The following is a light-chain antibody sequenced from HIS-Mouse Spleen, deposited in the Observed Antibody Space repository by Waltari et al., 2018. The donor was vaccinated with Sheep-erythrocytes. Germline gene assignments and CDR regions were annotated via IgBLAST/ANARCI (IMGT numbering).Light chain of an antibody. CDR2: EVS. Sequence: QSALTQPPSVSASPGQSVTISCTGTSSHFGSYSRVSWYQQPPGTAPKLMLYEVSNRPSGVPDRFSGSKSGNTASLTISGLQAEDEADYYCSLYTSSSTLVFGGGTKLTVL. CDR3: SLYTSSSTLV. CDR1: SSHFGSYSR. V-gene: IGLV2-18*01. J-gene: IGLJ2*01.